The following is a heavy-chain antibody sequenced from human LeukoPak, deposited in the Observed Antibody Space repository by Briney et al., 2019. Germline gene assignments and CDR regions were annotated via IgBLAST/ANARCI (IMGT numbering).Heavy chain of an antibody. CDR3: ARQYSSGWLYYFDY. J-gene: IGHJ4*02. CDR2: IKQDGSEK. Sequence: PGGSLRLSCAASGFTFSRYWMTWVRQAPGKGLEWVANIKQDGSEKYYVDSVKGRFTISRDNAKNSLYLQMNSLRAEDTAVYYCARQYSSGWLYYFDYWGQGTLVTVSS. CDR1: GFTFSRYW. V-gene: IGHV3-7*01. D-gene: IGHD6-19*01.